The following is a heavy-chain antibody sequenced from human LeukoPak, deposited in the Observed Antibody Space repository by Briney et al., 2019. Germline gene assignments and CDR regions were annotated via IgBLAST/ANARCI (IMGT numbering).Heavy chain of an antibody. CDR1: GFTFSSYA. J-gene: IGHJ4*02. CDR2: IGGSGGST. CDR3: ARCRIGELSTFDY. D-gene: IGHD3-10*01. V-gene: IGHV3-23*01. Sequence: GGSLRLSCAASGFTFSSYAMSWVRQAPGKGLEWASAIGGSGGSTYYSDSVKGRFTISRDNSKNTLYLQMNSLRAEDTAVYYCARCRIGELSTFDYWSQGTLVTVSS.